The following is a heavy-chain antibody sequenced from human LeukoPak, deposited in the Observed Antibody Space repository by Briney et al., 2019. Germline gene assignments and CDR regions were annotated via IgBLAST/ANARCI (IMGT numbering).Heavy chain of an antibody. CDR1: GGSFSGYY. Sequence: SETLSLTCAVYGGSFSGYYWSWIRQPPGKGLEWIGEINHSGSSNYNPSLKSRVTISVDTSKNQFSLKLSSVTAADTAVYYCARGSRLRVRAFDIWGQGTMVTVSS. CDR2: INHSGSS. V-gene: IGHV4-34*01. D-gene: IGHD4-17*01. CDR3: ARGSRLRVRAFDI. J-gene: IGHJ3*02.